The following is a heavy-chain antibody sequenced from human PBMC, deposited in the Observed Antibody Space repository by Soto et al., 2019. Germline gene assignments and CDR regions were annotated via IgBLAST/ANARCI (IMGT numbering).Heavy chain of an antibody. J-gene: IGHJ4*02. CDR1: GFTFSSYG. Sequence: QVQLVESGGGVVQPGRSLRLSCAASGFTFSSYGMHWVRQAPGKGLEWVAIISYDGSNKYYADSVQGRFTISRDNSKNTLYLQMNRLRAEDTAVYYCAKPHSVALDYWGQGTLVTVSS. CDR3: AKPHSVALDY. V-gene: IGHV3-30*18. D-gene: IGHD3-3*02. CDR2: ISYDGSNK.